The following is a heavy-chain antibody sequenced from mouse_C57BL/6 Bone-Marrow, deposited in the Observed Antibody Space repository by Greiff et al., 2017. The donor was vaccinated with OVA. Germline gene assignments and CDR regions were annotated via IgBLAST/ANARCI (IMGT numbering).Heavy chain of an antibody. Sequence: VQLQQSGAELVRPGASVKLSCTASGFNIKDDSMHWVKQRPEQGLEWIGWIDPENGDTEYASKFQGKTTITADTSSNTAYLQLSSLTSEDTAVYYCTPDAMDDWGQGTSVTVSS. V-gene: IGHV14-4*01. CDR2: IDPENGDT. J-gene: IGHJ4*01. CDR3: TPDAMDD. CDR1: GFNIKDDS.